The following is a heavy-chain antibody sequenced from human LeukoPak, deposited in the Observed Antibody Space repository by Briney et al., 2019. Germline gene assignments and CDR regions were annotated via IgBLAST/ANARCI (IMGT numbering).Heavy chain of an antibody. CDR1: GFTSSSYA. CDR2: VSGSGDRM. Sequence: PGGSLRLSCAASGFTSSSYALNWVRQAPGKGLEWVVTVSGSGDRMYHADSVKGRFTISRDNSKNTIYLQMNSLRAEDTALYYCAKAAAAPGFDFWGQGTLVTVSS. CDR3: AKAAAAPGFDF. J-gene: IGHJ4*02. D-gene: IGHD6-13*01. V-gene: IGHV3-23*01.